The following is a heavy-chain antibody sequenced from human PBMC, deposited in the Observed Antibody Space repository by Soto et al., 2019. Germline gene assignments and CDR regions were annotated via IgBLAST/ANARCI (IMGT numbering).Heavy chain of an antibody. CDR2: ISGSGGTI. D-gene: IGHD6-19*01. CDR1: GFTLSSYS. Sequence: EVQLVESGGGLVQPGGSLRLSCAASGFTLSSYSMHWVRQAPGKGLEWVSYISGSGGTIYYADSVKGRFTISRENAKNSLSVQMNSRRDEDTAVYFCARETGLRSSGWSYYFDFWGQGTLVTVSS. J-gene: IGHJ4*02. V-gene: IGHV3-48*02. CDR3: ARETGLRSSGWSYYFDF.